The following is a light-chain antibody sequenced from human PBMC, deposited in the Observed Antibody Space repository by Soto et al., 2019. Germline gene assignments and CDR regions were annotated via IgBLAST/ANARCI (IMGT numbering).Light chain of an antibody. Sequence: EIVLTQSPATLSLSPGTGATLSCRASQIVTSSLAWYQQRPGQAPRLLIYDTFTRDTGIPARFSAKRAGTDFTLTISSLEHEDSAVYFCQLRSDWPPTYTFGQGTKLE. CDR1: QIVTSS. V-gene: IGKV3-11*01. J-gene: IGKJ2*01. CDR3: QLRSDWPPTYT. CDR2: DTF.